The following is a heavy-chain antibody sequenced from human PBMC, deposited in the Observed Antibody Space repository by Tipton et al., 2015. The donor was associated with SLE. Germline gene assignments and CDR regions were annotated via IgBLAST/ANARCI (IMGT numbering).Heavy chain of an antibody. D-gene: IGHD3-3*01. Sequence: TLSLTCTVSGDSIGSGGYFWNWIRKHPGKGLEWIGYIYYSGNTYYNPSLKSRVTISVDTSKNHFSLNLSSVTAADTAVYYCARGRDFSDFWRGYSHNYSAMDVWGQGTTVTVSS. CDR1: GDSIGSGGYF. J-gene: IGHJ6*02. CDR3: ARGRDFSDFWRGYSHNYSAMDV. V-gene: IGHV4-31*03. CDR2: IYYSGNT.